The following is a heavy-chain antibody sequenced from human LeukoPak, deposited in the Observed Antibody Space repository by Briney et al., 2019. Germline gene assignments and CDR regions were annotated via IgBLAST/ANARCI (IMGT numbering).Heavy chain of an antibody. CDR1: GFTFSDYY. Sequence: GGSLRLSCAASGFTFSDYYMSWIREAPGKGLEWVSYISSSGSTIYYADSVKGRFTISRDNAKNSLYLQMNSLRAEDTAVYYCATEKVTTAYYYYYGMDVWGQGTTVTVSS. CDR3: ATEKVTTAYYYYYGMDV. CDR2: ISSSGSTI. D-gene: IGHD4-17*01. J-gene: IGHJ6*02. V-gene: IGHV3-11*01.